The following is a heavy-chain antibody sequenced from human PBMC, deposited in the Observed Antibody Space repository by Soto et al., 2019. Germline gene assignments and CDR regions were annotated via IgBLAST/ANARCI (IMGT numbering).Heavy chain of an antibody. Sequence: QTGGSLRLSCAASGFTFNNYGMNWVRQAPGKGLEWVAIISNDGSNKYYIESVRGRFTISRDNSKSMLFLQMNSLRVEDTAVYFCTKDGRFDSDGSLYYYYYGMDVWGQGTTVTVSS. J-gene: IGHJ6*02. V-gene: IGHV3-30*18. CDR2: ISNDGSNK. D-gene: IGHD2-15*01. CDR1: GFTFNNYG. CDR3: TKDGRFDSDGSLYYYYYGMDV.